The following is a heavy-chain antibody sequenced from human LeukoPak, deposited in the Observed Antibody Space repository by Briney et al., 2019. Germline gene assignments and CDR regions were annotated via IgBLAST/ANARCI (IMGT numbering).Heavy chain of an antibody. D-gene: IGHD6-19*01. Sequence: SETLSLTCTVSGGSISSNNYYWGWIRQPPGKGLEWIGSIYYSGSTYYNPSLKSRVTISVDTSKNQFSLRLTSVTASDTAVYYCARPVRCSATTCTGPFDYWGQGTLVTVSS. J-gene: IGHJ4*02. CDR1: GGSISSNNYY. CDR3: ARPVRCSATTCTGPFDY. V-gene: IGHV4-39*07. CDR2: IYYSGST.